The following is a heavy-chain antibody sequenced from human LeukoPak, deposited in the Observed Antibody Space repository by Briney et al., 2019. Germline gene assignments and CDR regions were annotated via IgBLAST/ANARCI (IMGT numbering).Heavy chain of an antibody. Sequence: GGSLRLSCAASGFTFSHYAMSWVRQASGKGLEWISAIIDSGDDTYHADSVKGRFTISRDNSKNTLDLQMSSLRADDTAVYYCAKGSAAARPYYFDFWGQGTLVTVSS. V-gene: IGHV3-23*01. CDR3: AKGSAAARPYYFDF. CDR2: IIDSGDDT. J-gene: IGHJ4*02. CDR1: GFTFSHYA. D-gene: IGHD6-6*01.